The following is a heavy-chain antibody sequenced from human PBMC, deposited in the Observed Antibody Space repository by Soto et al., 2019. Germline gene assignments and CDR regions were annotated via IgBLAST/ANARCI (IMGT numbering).Heavy chain of an antibody. CDR2: INAGNGNT. D-gene: IGHD6-19*01. Sequence: QVKRVQSGAEEKKPGASVKVSCKASGYTFTGYAMHWVRQAPGQRLEWMGWINAGNGNTKYSQKFQGRVTITRDTSASTAYIELSSLRSEDTAVYYCASAVAVAADFDYWGQGTLVTVSS. CDR1: GYTFTGYA. V-gene: IGHV1-3*05. J-gene: IGHJ4*02. CDR3: ASAVAVAADFDY.